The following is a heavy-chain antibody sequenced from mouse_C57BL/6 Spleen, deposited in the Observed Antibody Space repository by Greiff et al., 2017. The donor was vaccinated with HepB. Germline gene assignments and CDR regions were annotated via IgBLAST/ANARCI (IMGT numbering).Heavy chain of an antibody. Sequence: VQLQQSGAELVKPGASVKLSCKASGYTFTSYWMHWVKQRPGQGLEWIGMIHPNSGSTNYNEKFKSKATLTVDKSSSTAYMRLSSLTSEDSAVYYRARVGLRRGDYYAMDYWGQGTSVTVSS. CDR2: IHPNSGST. D-gene: IGHD2-2*01. CDR1: GYTFTSYW. J-gene: IGHJ4*01. CDR3: ARVGLRRGDYYAMDY. V-gene: IGHV1-64*01.